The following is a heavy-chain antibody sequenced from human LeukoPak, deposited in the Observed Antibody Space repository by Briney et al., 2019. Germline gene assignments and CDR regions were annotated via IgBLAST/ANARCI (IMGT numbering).Heavy chain of an antibody. CDR3: TRAALNLDAAN. CDR2: IYVGGST. J-gene: IGHJ4*02. Sequence: GGSLRLSCAASGFTVSNSYMSWVRQAPGKGLEWVSMIYVGGSTFYAGSVKGRFTISRDNSKNTLYLQMDSLRAEDTAIYYCTRAALNLDAANWGQGSLVTVSS. CDR1: GFTVSNSY. D-gene: IGHD3/OR15-3a*01. V-gene: IGHV3-53*01.